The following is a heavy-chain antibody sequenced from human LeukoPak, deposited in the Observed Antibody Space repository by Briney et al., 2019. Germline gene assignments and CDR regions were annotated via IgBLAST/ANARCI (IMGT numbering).Heavy chain of an antibody. V-gene: IGHV4-38-2*02. CDR3: ARDRGYSYGFFDY. CDR2: VYHTGST. Sequence: PSETLSLTCTVSGYSISSGNYWGWIRQPPGKGLEWIGSVYHTGSTYYNLSLKSRVTISVDRSKNQFSLKLSSVTAADTAVYYCARDRGYSYGFFDYWGQGTLVTVSS. J-gene: IGHJ4*02. CDR1: GYSISSGNY. D-gene: IGHD5-18*01.